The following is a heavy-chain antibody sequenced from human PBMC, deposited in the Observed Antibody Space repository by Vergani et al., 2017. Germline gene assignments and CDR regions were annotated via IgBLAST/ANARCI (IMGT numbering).Heavy chain of an antibody. V-gene: IGHV3-23*01. CDR2: INTNGDYT. D-gene: IGHD1-1*01. J-gene: IGHJ5*01. CDR1: GFSFTTYA. CDR3: AKGGWNYWVDS. Sequence: EVQLLESGGDLVQPGGSLRLSCAASGFSFTTYAMSWVRQAPGKGLEWVSTINTNGDYTRYGDSVNGRFTISRDNSKSTLYLQMNSLRAEDTAIYYCAKGGWNYWVDSWGGGTVIIFS.